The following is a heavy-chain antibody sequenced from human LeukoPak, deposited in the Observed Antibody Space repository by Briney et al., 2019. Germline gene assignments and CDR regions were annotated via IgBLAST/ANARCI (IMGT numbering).Heavy chain of an antibody. J-gene: IGHJ6*03. Sequence: GGSLRLSCAASGFTFSSYEMNWVRQAPGKGLEWVSSISSSSSYIYYADSVKGRFTISRDNAKNSLYLQMNSLRAEDTAVYYCASLHIGGDYAYYYYYYMDVWGKGTTVTVSS. CDR2: ISSSSSYI. CDR3: ASLHIGGDYAYYYYYYMDV. CDR1: GFTFSSYE. D-gene: IGHD4-17*01. V-gene: IGHV3-21*01.